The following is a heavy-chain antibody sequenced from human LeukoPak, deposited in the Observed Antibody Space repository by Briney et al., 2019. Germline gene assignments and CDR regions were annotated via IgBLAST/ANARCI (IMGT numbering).Heavy chain of an antibody. Sequence: SETLSLTCTVSGGSISSYYWSWIRRPAGKGLEWIGRIYTSGSTNYNPSLKSRVTMSVDTSKNQFSLKLSSVTAADTAVYYCARGSITIFGDAFDIWGQGTMVTVSS. V-gene: IGHV4-4*07. D-gene: IGHD3-3*01. CDR3: ARGSITIFGDAFDI. J-gene: IGHJ3*02. CDR1: GGSISSYY. CDR2: IYTSGST.